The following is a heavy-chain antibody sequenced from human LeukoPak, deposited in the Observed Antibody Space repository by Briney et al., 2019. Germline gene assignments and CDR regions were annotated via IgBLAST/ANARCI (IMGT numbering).Heavy chain of an antibody. D-gene: IGHD2-15*01. CDR1: GGSFSGYY. CDR2: IYTSGST. CDR3: AREPLPKVASFDP. Sequence: PSETLSLTCAVYGGSFSGYYWSWIRQPAGKGLEWIGRIYTSGSTNYNPSLKSRVTISVDTSKNQFSLKLSSVTAADTAVYYCAREPLPKVASFDPWGQGTLVTVSS. J-gene: IGHJ5*02. V-gene: IGHV4-4*07.